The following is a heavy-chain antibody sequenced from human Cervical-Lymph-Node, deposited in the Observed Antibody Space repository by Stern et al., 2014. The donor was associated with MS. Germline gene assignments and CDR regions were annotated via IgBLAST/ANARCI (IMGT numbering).Heavy chain of an antibody. J-gene: IGHJ4*02. Sequence: EVQLVESGGGLVKPGGALRLSCAASGFTFSSYVMHWVRQAPGKGLEWVSSISSSSSCISYADSVKGRFTLSRDNAKNSLYLQMNSLRAEDTAVYYCARDREHCSSTSCYLMINWGLLAYWGQGTLVTVSS. CDR1: GFTFSSYV. CDR2: ISSSSSCI. D-gene: IGHD2-2*01. V-gene: IGHV3-21*01. CDR3: ARDREHCSSTSCYLMINWGLLAY.